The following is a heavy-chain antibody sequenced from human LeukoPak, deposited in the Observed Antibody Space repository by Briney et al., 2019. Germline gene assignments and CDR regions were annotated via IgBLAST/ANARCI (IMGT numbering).Heavy chain of an antibody. CDR1: GFTFDDYA. V-gene: IGHV3-9*01. CDR3: ARGSSGWFFDY. CDR2: ISWNSGSI. Sequence: GGSLRLSCAASGFTFDDYAMHWVRQAPGKGLEWVSGISWNSGSIGYADSVKGRFTISRDNAKNSLYLQMNSLRAEDTAVYYCARGSSGWFFDYWGQGTLVTVSS. J-gene: IGHJ4*02. D-gene: IGHD6-19*01.